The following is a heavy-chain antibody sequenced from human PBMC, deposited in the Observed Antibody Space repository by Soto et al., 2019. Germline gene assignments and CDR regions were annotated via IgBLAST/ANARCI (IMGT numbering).Heavy chain of an antibody. V-gene: IGHV4-31*03. J-gene: IGHJ5*02. CDR2: IYYSGST. CDR3: PRSVFP. Sequence: SETLSLTCTVSGGSISSGGYYWSWIRQHPGKGLERIGYIYYSGSTYYNPSLKSRVTISVDTPKNQFSLKLSSVTAADTAMYYCPRSVFPWGQGPLVTVSA. CDR1: GGSISSGGYY.